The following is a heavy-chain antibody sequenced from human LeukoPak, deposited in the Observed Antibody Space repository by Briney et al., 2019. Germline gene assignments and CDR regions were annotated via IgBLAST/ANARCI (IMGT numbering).Heavy chain of an antibody. CDR1: GFTFSSYG. CDR2: IWYDGSNK. J-gene: IGHJ4*02. V-gene: IGHV3-33*01. CDR3: ARERSIVATLDY. Sequence: GGSLRLSCAASGFTFSSYGMHWVRQAPGKGLEWVAVIWYDGSNKYYADSVKGRFTISRDNSKNTLYLQMNSLRAEDTAVYYCARERSIVATLDYWGQGTLVTVSS. D-gene: IGHD5-12*01.